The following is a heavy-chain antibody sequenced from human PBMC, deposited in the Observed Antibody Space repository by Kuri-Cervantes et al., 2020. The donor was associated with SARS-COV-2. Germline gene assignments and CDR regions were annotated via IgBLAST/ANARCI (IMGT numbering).Heavy chain of an antibody. V-gene: IGHV1-2*02. CDR3: ARVRQNDFQAFDY. Sequence: ASVKVSCKASGYRFTSNYIHWVRQAPGQGLEWMGWINPNGGGTNYAQKFQGRVTMTRGTSITTAYMELSRLRFDDTAVYYCARVRQNDFQAFDYWGQGTLVTVSS. CDR1: GYRFTSNY. CDR2: INPNGGGT. J-gene: IGHJ4*02. D-gene: IGHD3-3*01.